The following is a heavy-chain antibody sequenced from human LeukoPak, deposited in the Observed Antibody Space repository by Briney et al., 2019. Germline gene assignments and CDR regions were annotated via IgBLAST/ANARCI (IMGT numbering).Heavy chain of an antibody. CDR2: NTTGTT. J-gene: IGHJ4*02. CDR1: GDSIANTFYY. CDR3: ARRQDGHDY. Sequence: TLSLTCTVSGDSIANTFYYWNWLRQPAGKGLEWIGRNTTGTTNYNPSLKSRVTISLDTARNQFSLKLSSVTAADTAVYYCARRQDGHDYWGQGTLVTVSS. V-gene: IGHV4-61*02.